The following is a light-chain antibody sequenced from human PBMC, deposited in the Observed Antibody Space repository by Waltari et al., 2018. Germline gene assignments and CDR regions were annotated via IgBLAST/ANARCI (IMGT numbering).Light chain of an antibody. CDR2: QAS. Sequence: DIQMTQSPSTLSASVGDRITITCRARQNINRWLGWFQQKPGKSPKLLIYQASSLESGVPSRFSGSGSGTEFTLTISSLQRDDFATYYCQQYHDSPWTFGQGTQVEI. CDR3: QQYHDSPWT. J-gene: IGKJ1*01. CDR1: QNINRW. V-gene: IGKV1-5*03.